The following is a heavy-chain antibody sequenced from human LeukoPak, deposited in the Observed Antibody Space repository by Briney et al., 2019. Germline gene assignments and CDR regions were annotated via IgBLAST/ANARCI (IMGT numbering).Heavy chain of an antibody. CDR2: IYYSGST. V-gene: IGHV4-39*01. CDR1: GGSISSSSYY. J-gene: IGHJ4*02. D-gene: IGHD3-3*01. Sequence: SETLSLTCTVSGGSISSSSYYWGWIRQPPGKGLEWIGSIYYSGSTYYNPSLKSRVTISVDTSKNQFSLKLSSVTAADTAVYYCARGSVLRHFDYWGQGTLVTVSS. CDR3: ARGSVLRHFDY.